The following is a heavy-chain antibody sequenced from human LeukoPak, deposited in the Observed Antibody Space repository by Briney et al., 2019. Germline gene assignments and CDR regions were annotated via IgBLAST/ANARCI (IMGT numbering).Heavy chain of an antibody. CDR1: GFTFSRYW. V-gene: IGHV3-30*03. CDR2: ISYDGSNK. J-gene: IGHJ4*02. Sequence: GGSLRLSCAASGFTFSRYWMTWVRQAPGRGLEWVAVISYDGSNKYYADSVKGRFTISRDNSKNTLYLQMNSLRAEDTAVYYCARAYSSWYLVVCDYWGQGTLVTVSS. D-gene: IGHD6-13*01. CDR3: ARAYSSWYLVVCDY.